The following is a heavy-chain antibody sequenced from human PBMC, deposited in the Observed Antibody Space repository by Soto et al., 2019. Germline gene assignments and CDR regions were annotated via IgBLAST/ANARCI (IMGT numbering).Heavy chain of an antibody. CDR3: ARDRGYESSLGLYY. D-gene: IGHD3-22*01. Sequence: TSETLSLTCTVSGGSISSGGYYWSWIRQHPGKGLEWIGYIYYSGSTYYNPSLKSRVTISVDTSKKQFSLKLSSVTAADTAVYFCARDRGYESSLGLYYWGQGTLVTVSS. CDR2: IYYSGST. V-gene: IGHV4-31*03. CDR1: GGSISSGGYY. J-gene: IGHJ4*02.